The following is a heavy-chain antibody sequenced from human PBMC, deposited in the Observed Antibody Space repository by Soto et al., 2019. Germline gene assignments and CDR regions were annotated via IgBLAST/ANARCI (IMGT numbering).Heavy chain of an antibody. D-gene: IGHD3-22*01. CDR3: AKGSADSSGYSWTENRYYFDY. Sequence: SLRLSCAASGFTFSSYAMSWVRQAPGKGLEWVSAISGSGGSTYYADSVKGRFTISRDNSKNTLYLQMNSLRAEDTAVYYCAKGSADSSGYSWTENRYYFDYWGQGTLVTVSS. J-gene: IGHJ4*02. CDR1: GFTFSSYA. CDR2: ISGSGGST. V-gene: IGHV3-23*01.